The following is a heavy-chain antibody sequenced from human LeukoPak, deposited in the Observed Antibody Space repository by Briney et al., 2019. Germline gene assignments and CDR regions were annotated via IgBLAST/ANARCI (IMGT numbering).Heavy chain of an antibody. D-gene: IGHD2-8*02. J-gene: IGHJ4*02. Sequence: GGSLRLTCAASGLTFSSHWMHWVRQAPGKGLVWVLRIISDGTSTSYADSVKGRFTSSRDNAQNTLFLQMNSLRDEDTTVFYCAEGYVTGPDRHWYYWGQGTLVAVSS. CDR2: IISDGTST. V-gene: IGHV3-74*01. CDR1: GLTFSSHW. CDR3: AEGYVTGPDRHWYY.